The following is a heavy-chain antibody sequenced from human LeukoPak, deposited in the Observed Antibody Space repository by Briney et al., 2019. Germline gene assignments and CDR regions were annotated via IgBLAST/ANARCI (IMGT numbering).Heavy chain of an antibody. D-gene: IGHD3-10*01. V-gene: IGHV6-1*01. CDR1: GDSVPSNSAA. Sequence: SQTLSLTCAISGDSVPSNSAAWNWIRQSPSGGLEWLGRTYYRSKWYNDYGVSVKSRIIINPDTSKNQFSLQLNSVTPEDTAVYYCAMEFNAFDIWGQGTMVTVSS. J-gene: IGHJ3*02. CDR3: AMEFNAFDI. CDR2: TYYRSKWYN.